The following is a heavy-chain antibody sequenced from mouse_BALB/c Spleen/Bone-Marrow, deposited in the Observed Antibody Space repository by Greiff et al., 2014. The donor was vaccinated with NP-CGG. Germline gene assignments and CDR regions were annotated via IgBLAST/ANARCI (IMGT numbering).Heavy chain of an antibody. J-gene: IGHJ4*01. CDR2: IDPANGNA. V-gene: IGHV14-3*02. Sequence: EVQLQQSGAELVKPGASVKLSCTASGFNIKDTYMHWVKQRPEQGLEWIGRIDPANGNAKYDPKFQGKATITANSSSNTAYLQLSSLTSEDTAVYYCASSMITNAMGYWGQGTSVTVSS. CDR1: GFNIKDTY. D-gene: IGHD2-4*01. CDR3: ASSMITNAMGY.